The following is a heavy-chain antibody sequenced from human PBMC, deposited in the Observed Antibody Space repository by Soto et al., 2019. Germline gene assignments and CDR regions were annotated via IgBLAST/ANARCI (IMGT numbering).Heavy chain of an antibody. CDR2: INAGNGNT. Sequence: ASVKVSCKASGYTFTSYAMHWVRQAPGQRLEWMGWINAGNGNTKYSQRFQGRVTITRDTSASTAYMELSSLRSEDTAVYYCARGSGYYYWDDYWGQGTLVTVSS. D-gene: IGHD3-22*01. CDR3: ARGSGYYYWDDY. CDR1: GYTFTSYA. V-gene: IGHV1-3*01. J-gene: IGHJ4*02.